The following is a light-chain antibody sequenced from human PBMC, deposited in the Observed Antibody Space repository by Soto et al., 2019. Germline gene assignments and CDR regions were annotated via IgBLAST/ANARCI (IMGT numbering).Light chain of an antibody. V-gene: IGKV1-33*01. J-gene: IGKJ5*01. CDR3: QQYNSYPIT. CDR1: QDITNY. CDR2: DAS. Sequence: DIQMTQSPSSLSASVGDRVTITCQASQDITNYLNWYQQKPGRAPRLLLYDASSLETGVPSRFSGSGSGTDFTLTISSLQPEDFATYYCQQYNSYPITFGQGTRLEIK.